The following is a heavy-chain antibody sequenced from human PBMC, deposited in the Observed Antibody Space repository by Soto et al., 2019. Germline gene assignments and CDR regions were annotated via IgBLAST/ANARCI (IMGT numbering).Heavy chain of an antibody. Sequence: SETLSLTYSISGGVVSSSSSSWGWIRQSPGKGLEWIGRVYKSGGTYYNPSLKSRVSMSVDTPNNQFSLKINSVTAADTALYYCARHHDAGYYFDYWGQG. V-gene: IGHV4-39*01. CDR2: VYKSGGT. CDR3: ARHHDAGYYFDY. J-gene: IGHJ4*02. CDR1: GGVVSSSSSS.